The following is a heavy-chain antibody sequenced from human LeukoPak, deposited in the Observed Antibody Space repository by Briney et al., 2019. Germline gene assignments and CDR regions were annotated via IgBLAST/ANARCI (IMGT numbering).Heavy chain of an antibody. D-gene: IGHD1-26*01. V-gene: IGHV4-59*08. CDR2: IYYSGST. CDR1: GGSISSYY. Sequence: SETLSLTCTVSGGSISSYYWSWIRQPPGKGLEWIGYIYYSGSTNYNPSLKSRVTISVDTSKNQFSLNVRSVTAADTAVYYCARSYRGGYSPWGQGTLVTVSS. CDR3: ARSYRGGYSP. J-gene: IGHJ5*02.